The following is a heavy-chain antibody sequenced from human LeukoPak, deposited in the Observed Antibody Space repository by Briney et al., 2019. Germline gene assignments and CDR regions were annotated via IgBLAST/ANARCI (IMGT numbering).Heavy chain of an antibody. Sequence: SVKVSCKASGGTFSSYAISWVRQAPGQGLEWMGGIIPIFGTANYAQKFQGRVTITTDESTSTAYMELSSLRSEDTAVYYCARGPPPEYCSSTSCYTYYYYYMDVRGKGTTVTVSS. D-gene: IGHD2-2*02. V-gene: IGHV1-69*05. CDR1: GGTFSSYA. CDR2: IIPIFGTA. CDR3: ARGPPPEYCSSTSCYTYYYYYMDV. J-gene: IGHJ6*03.